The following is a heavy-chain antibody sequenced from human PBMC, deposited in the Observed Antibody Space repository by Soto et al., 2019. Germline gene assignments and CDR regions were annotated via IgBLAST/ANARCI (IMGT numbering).Heavy chain of an antibody. V-gene: IGHV1-46*01. CDR2: INPNGGSP. D-gene: IGHD6-13*01. Sequence: QVHLVQSGAEVKKPGASVKASCKASGYIFINYYIHWVRLAPGQGLEWTGLINPNGGSPNYAQKFRGGVTMARDTSTSTVYMDVSRLPSDDTAVYYCARDLAAADYLGQGTLVTVAS. CDR3: ARDLAAADY. CDR1: GYIFINYY. J-gene: IGHJ4*02.